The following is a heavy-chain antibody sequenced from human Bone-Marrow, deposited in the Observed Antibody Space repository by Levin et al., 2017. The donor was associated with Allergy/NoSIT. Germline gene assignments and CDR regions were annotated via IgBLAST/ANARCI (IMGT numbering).Heavy chain of an antibody. CDR1: GGSFSGYY. CDR3: ASHGYCSSTSCYTADGMDV. Sequence: SETLSLTCAVYGGSFSGYYWSWIRQPPGKGLEWIGEINHSGSTNYNPSLKSRVTISVDTSKNQFSLKLSSVTAADTAVYYCASHGYCSSTSCYTADGMDVWGQGTTVTVSS. V-gene: IGHV4-34*01. CDR2: INHSGST. J-gene: IGHJ6*02. D-gene: IGHD2-2*02.